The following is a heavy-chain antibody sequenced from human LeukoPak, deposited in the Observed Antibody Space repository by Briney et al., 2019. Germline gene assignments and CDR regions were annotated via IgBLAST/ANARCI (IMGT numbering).Heavy chain of an antibody. V-gene: IGHV4-38-2*02. CDR1: GYSISSGYY. D-gene: IGHD3-10*01. CDR3: ARRTITMVRGVTNWFDP. J-gene: IGHJ5*02. Sequence: PSETLSLTCTVSGYSISSGYYWSWIRQPPGKGLKWIGEINHSGSTNYNPSLKSRVTISVDTSKNQFSLKLSSVTAADTAVYYCARRTITMVRGVTNWFDPWGQGTLVTVSS. CDR2: INHSGST.